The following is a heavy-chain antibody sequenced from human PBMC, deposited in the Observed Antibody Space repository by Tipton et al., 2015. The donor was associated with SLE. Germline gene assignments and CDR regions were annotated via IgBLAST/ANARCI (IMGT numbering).Heavy chain of an antibody. D-gene: IGHD4-11*01. Sequence: TLSLTCAVYGGSFSGYYWSWIRQPPGKGLEWIGESNHSGSTNYNPSLKSRVTISVDTSKNQFSLNLNSVTAADTAVYYCAGLDDYSNYDSSYYFDHWGQGTLVTVSS. CDR1: GGSFSGYY. CDR2: SNHSGST. CDR3: AGLDDYSNYDSSYYFDH. J-gene: IGHJ4*02. V-gene: IGHV4-34*01.